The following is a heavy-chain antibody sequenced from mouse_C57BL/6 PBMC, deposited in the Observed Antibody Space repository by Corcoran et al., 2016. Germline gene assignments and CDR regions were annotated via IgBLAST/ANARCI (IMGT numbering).Heavy chain of an antibody. J-gene: IGHJ2*01. CDR1: GYTFTDYY. CDR3: ARWGGHYFDY. V-gene: IGHV1-76*01. Sequence: QVQLKQTGAELVRPGASVKLSCKGSGYTFTDYYINWVKQRPGQGLEWIARIYPGSGNTYYNDKFKGKATLTAEKSSSTAYMQLSSLTSEDSAVYFCARWGGHYFDYWGQGTTLTVSS. D-gene: IGHD1-1*02. CDR2: IYPGSGNT.